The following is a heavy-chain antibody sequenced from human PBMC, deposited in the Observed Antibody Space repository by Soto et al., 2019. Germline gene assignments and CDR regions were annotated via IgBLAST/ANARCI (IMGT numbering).Heavy chain of an antibody. CDR3: ARGGLLPDY. CDR1: GGSISSGGHS. J-gene: IGHJ4*02. Sequence: QLQLQESGSGLVKPSQTLSLTCAVSGGSISSGGHSWSWIRQPPGKGLGCIGYISHSGSTYYNPSLKSRVTISVDRSKNQFSLKLTSVTAADTAVYYCARGGLLPDYWGQGTLVTVSS. D-gene: IGHD6-19*01. CDR2: ISHSGST. V-gene: IGHV4-30-2*01.